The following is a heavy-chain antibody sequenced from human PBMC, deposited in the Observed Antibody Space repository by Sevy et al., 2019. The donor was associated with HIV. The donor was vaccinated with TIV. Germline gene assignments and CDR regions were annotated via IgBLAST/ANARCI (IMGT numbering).Heavy chain of an antibody. D-gene: IGHD3-16*01. CDR3: AKETQGGYFDY. V-gene: IGHV3-23*01. CDR1: GFTFNTYA. CDR2: ISGSGGST. Sequence: GGSLRLSCTASGFTFNTYAMSWVRQAPGKGLEWVAAISGSGGSTYYADSVKGRFTISGDNSKDTLYLQMNSLRAEDTAVYYCAKETQGGYFDYWGQGTLVTVSS. J-gene: IGHJ4*02.